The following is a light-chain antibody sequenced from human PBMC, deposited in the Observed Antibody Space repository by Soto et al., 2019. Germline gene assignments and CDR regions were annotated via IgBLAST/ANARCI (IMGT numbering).Light chain of an antibody. CDR1: SSDVGGYNY. V-gene: IGLV2-14*01. CDR3: SSYTSSSTLGYV. Sequence: QSVLTQPASGSGSPGQSITISCTGTSSDVGGYNYVSWYQQHPGKAPKLMIYEVSNRPSGVSNRFSGSKSGNTASLTISGLQAEDEADYYCSSYTSSSTLGYVFGTGTKLTVL. CDR2: EVS. J-gene: IGLJ1*01.